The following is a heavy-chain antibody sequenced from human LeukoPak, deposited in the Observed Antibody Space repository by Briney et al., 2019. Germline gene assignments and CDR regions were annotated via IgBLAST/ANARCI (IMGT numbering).Heavy chain of an antibody. CDR1: GYRFTNYW. Sequence: GESLKISCKGFGYRFTNYWIGWVRQIPGKGLEWMGVFFPGDSDTRYSPSFQGQVTISADKSISTAYLQWSSLKASDTAIYYCASPTGRGCTSSGCYVDAFDIWGQGTMVTVSS. CDR2: FFPGDSDT. D-gene: IGHD2-2*01. J-gene: IGHJ3*02. CDR3: ASPTGRGCTSSGCYVDAFDI. V-gene: IGHV5-51*01.